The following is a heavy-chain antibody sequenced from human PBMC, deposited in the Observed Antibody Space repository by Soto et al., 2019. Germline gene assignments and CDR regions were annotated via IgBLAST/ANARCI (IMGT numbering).Heavy chain of an antibody. V-gene: IGHV4-59*01. CDR1: GGSISSYY. Sequence: SETLSLTCTVSGGSISSYYWSWIRQPPGKXLEWIGYIYYSGSTNYNPSLKSRVTISVDTSKNQFSLKLSSVTAADTAVYYCARVEYYYDSSGTRPDWFDPWGQGPLVTVSS. CDR3: ARVEYYYDSSGTRPDWFDP. D-gene: IGHD3-22*01. CDR2: IYYSGST. J-gene: IGHJ5*02.